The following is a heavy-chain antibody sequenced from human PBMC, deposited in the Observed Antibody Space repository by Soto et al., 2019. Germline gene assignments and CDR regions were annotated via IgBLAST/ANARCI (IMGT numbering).Heavy chain of an antibody. CDR2: IYHTGNA. CDR3: ASSVVTPNVLTGSGFDS. CDR1: GGSVSSGGYS. D-gene: IGHD3-9*01. Sequence: LQLQQSGSGLVQPSQTLSLTCVVSGGSVSSGGYSWSWIRQSPEKGREWIGYIYHTGNAYYTPFHKSGGTMYLDNSNNQFSMKLTSLTAADTAVYFCASSVVTPNVLTGSGFDSWGQGVLVTVCS. V-gene: IGHV4-30-2*06. J-gene: IGHJ4*02.